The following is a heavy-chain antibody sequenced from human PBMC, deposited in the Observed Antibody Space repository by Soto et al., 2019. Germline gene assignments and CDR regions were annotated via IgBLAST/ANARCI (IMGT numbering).Heavy chain of an antibody. V-gene: IGHV3-23*01. CDR1: GFTFSSYA. J-gene: IGHJ4*02. D-gene: IGHD3-16*02. CDR3: AKDGTYYDYVWGSYRYWYFDY. Sequence: EGSLRLSCAASGFTFSSYAMSWVRQAPGKGLEWVSAISGSGGSTYYADSVKGRFTISRDNSKNTLYLQMNSLRAEDTAVYYCAKDGTYYDYVWGSYRYWYFDYWGQGTLVTVSS. CDR2: ISGSGGST.